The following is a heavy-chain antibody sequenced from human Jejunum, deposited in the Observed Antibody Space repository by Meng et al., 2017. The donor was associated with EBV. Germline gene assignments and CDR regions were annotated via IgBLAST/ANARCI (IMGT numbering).Heavy chain of an antibody. D-gene: IGHD1-14*01. CDR1: SAFISSYEW. CDR3: ARASSERLLDY. J-gene: IGHJ4*02. V-gene: IGHV4-4*02. CDR2: INQVGST. Sequence: VPAHESGPGIGKPSGTLALTCAVSSAFISSYEWWSWVRQPPGKGLEWLGEINQVGSTYYNPSLKSRVTISIDTSKRQFSLRLNSMTAADTAVYYCARASSERLLDYWGQGTLVTVSS.